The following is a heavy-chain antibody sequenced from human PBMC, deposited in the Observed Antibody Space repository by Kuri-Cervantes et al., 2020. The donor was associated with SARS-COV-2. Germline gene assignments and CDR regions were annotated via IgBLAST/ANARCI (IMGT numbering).Heavy chain of an antibody. Sequence: SETLSLTCTVSGGSIKDYFWTWIRQSPGKGLEWIGHIYSTGATNYNPSLKSRVAISLDTSKSQFSPKLNSVTAADTAVYYCARATSYCGGDCYIFDYWGQGTLVTVSS. V-gene: IGHV4-59*01. D-gene: IGHD2-21*01. CDR2: IYSTGAT. CDR3: ARATSYCGGDCYIFDY. J-gene: IGHJ4*02. CDR1: GGSIKDYF.